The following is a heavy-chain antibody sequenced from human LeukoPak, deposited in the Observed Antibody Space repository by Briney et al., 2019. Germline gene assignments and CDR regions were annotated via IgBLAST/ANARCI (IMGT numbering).Heavy chain of an antibody. D-gene: IGHD1-26*01. CDR3: ARAYSGSYYLGY. J-gene: IGHJ4*02. CDR2: ISGRDGNT. CDR1: GFTFSTYG. Sequence: GGSLRLSCAASGFTFSTYGMNWVRQAPGKGLEWVSAISGRDGNTYYADSVKGRFTISRDNSKNTLYLQMNSLRAEDTAVYYCARAYSGSYYLGYWGQGTLVTVSS. V-gene: IGHV3-23*01.